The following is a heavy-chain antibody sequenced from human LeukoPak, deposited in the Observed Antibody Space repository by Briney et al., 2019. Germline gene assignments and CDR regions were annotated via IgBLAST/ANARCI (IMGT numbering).Heavy chain of an antibody. Sequence: PGGSLRLSCAASGFTFNYYWLTWVRQAPGEGLEWVANIQQDGSEKYYVDSVKGRFIISRDNAKNSLYLQMNSLRPEDTALYYCAKRPIGDSNWYFDLWGRGTLVTVSS. CDR3: AKRPIGDSNWYFDL. CDR2: IQQDGSEK. V-gene: IGHV3-7*03. J-gene: IGHJ2*01. D-gene: IGHD1-26*01. CDR1: GFTFNYYW.